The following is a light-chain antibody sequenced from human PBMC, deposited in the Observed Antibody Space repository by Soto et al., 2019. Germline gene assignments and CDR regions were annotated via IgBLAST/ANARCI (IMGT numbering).Light chain of an antibody. CDR2: AAS. Sequence: DIQMTQSPSSVSASVGDRVTITCRASQGISSWLVWYQQKPGKAPKLLIYAASSLQSGVPSRFSGRGSGTAFPLTLSRLQPEDFETYHFQQANSFPFTFGPGTKVDSK. V-gene: IGKV1D-12*01. CDR3: QQANSFPFT. CDR1: QGISSW. J-gene: IGKJ3*01.